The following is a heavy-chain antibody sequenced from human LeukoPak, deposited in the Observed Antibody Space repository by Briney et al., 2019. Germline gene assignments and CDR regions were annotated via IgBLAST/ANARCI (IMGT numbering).Heavy chain of an antibody. J-gene: IGHJ4*02. CDR3: ARAQAAAYPFDY. V-gene: IGHV1-69*06. CDR2: IIPIFGTA. CDR1: GGTFSSYA. D-gene: IGHD6-13*01. Sequence: SVKVSCKASGGTFSSYAISWVRQTPGQGLEWMGGIIPIFGTANYAQKFQGRVTITADKSTSTAYMELSSLRSEDTAVYYCARAQAAAYPFDYWGQGTLVTVSS.